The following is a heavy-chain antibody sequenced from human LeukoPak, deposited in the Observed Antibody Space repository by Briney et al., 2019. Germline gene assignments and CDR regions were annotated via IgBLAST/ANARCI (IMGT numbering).Heavy chain of an antibody. Sequence: ASVKVSCNASGYTFTGYYMHWVRQAPGQGLEWMGWMNPNSGNTGYAQKFQGRVTMTRNTSISTAYMELSSLRSEDTAVYYCARGSPPYYSGYEVGDYWGQGTLVTVSS. CDR3: ARGSPPYYSGYEVGDY. CDR1: GYTFTGYY. J-gene: IGHJ4*02. V-gene: IGHV1-8*02. D-gene: IGHD5-12*01. CDR2: MNPNSGNT.